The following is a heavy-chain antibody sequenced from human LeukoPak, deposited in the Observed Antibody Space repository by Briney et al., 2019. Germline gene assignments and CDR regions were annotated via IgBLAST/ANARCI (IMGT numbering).Heavy chain of an antibody. D-gene: IGHD3-22*01. CDR2: IYTSGST. Sequence: SETLSLTCTVSGGSISSYYWSWIRQPAGKGLEWIGRIYTSGSTNYNPSLKSRVTMSVDTSKNQFSLKLSSVTAADTAVYYCARDYYDSSGYYHPLDYWGQGTLVTVSS. V-gene: IGHV4-4*07. J-gene: IGHJ4*02. CDR3: ARDYYDSSGYYHPLDY. CDR1: GGSISSYY.